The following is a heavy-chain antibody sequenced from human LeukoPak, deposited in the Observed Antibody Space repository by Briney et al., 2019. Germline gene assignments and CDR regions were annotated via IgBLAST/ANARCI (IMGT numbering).Heavy chain of an antibody. CDR2: ISGSGVNT. V-gene: IGHV3-23*01. J-gene: IGHJ4*02. D-gene: IGHD3-9*01. CDR1: GFTFTSYA. Sequence: PGGSLRLSCAASGFTFTSYAMSWVRQAPGKGLEWVSGISGSGVNTYYVDSVKGRFTISRDNSRNTLYLKMNSLRAEDTAVYYCAKSLYTWDILTGYYDYWGQGTLVTVSS. CDR3: AKSLYTWDILTGYYDY.